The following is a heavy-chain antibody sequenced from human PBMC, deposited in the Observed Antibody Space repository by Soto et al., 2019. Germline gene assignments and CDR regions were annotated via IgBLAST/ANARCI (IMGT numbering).Heavy chain of an antibody. J-gene: IGHJ4*02. V-gene: IGHV3-9*01. Sequence: VVSQSHCGAAAELTFVNYTRHWVRQAPGKGLEWVSGISWNSNTIAYADSVKGRFTISRDNAKNSLYLQMNSLRAEDTAFYYCAKDTGPNWGQGTLVTGSS. CDR2: ISWNSNTI. CDR3: AKDTGPN. CDR1: ELTFVNYT.